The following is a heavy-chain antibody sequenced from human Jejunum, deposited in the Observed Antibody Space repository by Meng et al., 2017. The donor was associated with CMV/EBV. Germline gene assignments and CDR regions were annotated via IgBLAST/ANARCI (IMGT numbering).Heavy chain of an antibody. CDR1: GVTVSSDA. CDR3: TRESGYLI. J-gene: IGHJ6*02. D-gene: IGHD5-12*01. V-gene: IGHV3-23*03. Sequence: SFAVSGVTVSSDAMSWVRQAPGKGTEWVSFIFGGGSSTYYADSVKGRFTISKDDSKNTLYLQMNSLRVEDTAVYYCTRESGYLIWGQGTTVTVSS. CDR2: IFGGGSST.